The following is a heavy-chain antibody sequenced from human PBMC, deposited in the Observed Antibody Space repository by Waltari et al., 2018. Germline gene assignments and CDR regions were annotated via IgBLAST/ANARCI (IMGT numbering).Heavy chain of an antibody. CDR2: INHSGST. J-gene: IGHJ2*01. CDR1: GGSFSGYY. CDR3: ARGCQQAKRYFDL. Sequence: QVQLQQWGAGLLKPSETLSLTCAVYGGSFSGYYWSWIRQPPGKGLEWIGEINHSGSTNYNPSLKSRVTISVDTSKNQFSLKLSSVTAADTAVYYCARGCQQAKRYFDLWGRGTLVTVSS. V-gene: IGHV4-34*01. D-gene: IGHD6-13*01.